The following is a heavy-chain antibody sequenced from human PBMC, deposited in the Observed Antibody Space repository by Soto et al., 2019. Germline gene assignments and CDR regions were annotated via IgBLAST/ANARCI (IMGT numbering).Heavy chain of an antibody. D-gene: IGHD2-8*01. CDR1: GYSFTDYH. V-gene: IGHV1-2*04. J-gene: IGHJ6*02. Sequence: ASVKVSCKASGYSFTDYHIHWVRQAPGQGLEWLGRINPKSGGTSTAQKFQGWVTMTTDTSISTASMELTRLTSDDTAIYYCARGDSTDCSNGVCSFFYNHEMDVWGQGTTVTVSS. CDR3: ARGDSTDCSNGVCSFFYNHEMDV. CDR2: INPKSGGT.